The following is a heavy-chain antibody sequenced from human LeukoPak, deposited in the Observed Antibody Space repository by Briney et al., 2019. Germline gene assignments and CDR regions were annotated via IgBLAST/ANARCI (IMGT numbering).Heavy chain of an antibody. CDR1: GYSFTSYW. D-gene: IGHD3-9*01. CDR3: AGQADYNVLTGYHKGHLDY. Sequence: GQSLKISSKGSGYSFTSYWIGWVRPMPGKGLEWMGIIYPGDSDIRYSPSFQGQVTISADKSITTASLPWISLHTSDTAMYYCAGQADYNVLTGYHKGHLDYWGQGTLVTVSS. V-gene: IGHV5-51*01. CDR2: IYPGDSDI. J-gene: IGHJ4*02.